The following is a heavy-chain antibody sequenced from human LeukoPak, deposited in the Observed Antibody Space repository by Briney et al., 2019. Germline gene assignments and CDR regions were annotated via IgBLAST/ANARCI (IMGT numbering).Heavy chain of an antibody. Sequence: PGGSLRLSCVGSGFTFSTYAMHWVRQAPGEGLEWLTLMSFDGSQRYYADSVKGRFTISRDNSKNTLYLQMNSLRAEDTAVYYCATRIWIGEFLFEYWGQGTLVTVSS. CDR1: GFTFSTYA. CDR2: MSFDGSQR. J-gene: IGHJ4*02. CDR3: ATRIWIGEFLFEY. D-gene: IGHD3-10*01. V-gene: IGHV3-30*03.